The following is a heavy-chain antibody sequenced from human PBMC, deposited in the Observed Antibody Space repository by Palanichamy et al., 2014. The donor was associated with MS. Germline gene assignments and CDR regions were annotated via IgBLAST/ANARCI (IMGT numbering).Heavy chain of an antibody. J-gene: IGHJ4*02. D-gene: IGHD4-11*01. Sequence: QVQLQESGPGLVKPSETLSLTCTVSGGSISSHYWSWIRQPPGKGLEWIGYIYYSGSTNYNPSLKSRVTISVDTSKNQFSLKLSSVTAADTTVYYCARESSNGRYYFDYWGQGTLVTVSS. V-gene: IGHV4-59*11. CDR1: GGSISSHY. CDR2: IYYSGST. CDR3: ARESSNGRYYFDY.